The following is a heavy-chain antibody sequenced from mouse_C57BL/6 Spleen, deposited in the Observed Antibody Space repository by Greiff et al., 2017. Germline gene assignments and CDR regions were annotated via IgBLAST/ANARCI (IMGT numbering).Heavy chain of an antibody. CDR3: ARATSYDYGVPWYFDV. V-gene: IGHV1-74*01. J-gene: IGHJ1*03. Sequence: QVQLQHPGAELVKPGASVKVSCKASGYTFTSYWMHWVKQRPGQGLEWIGRIHPSDSDTNYNQKFKGKATLTVDKSSSTAYMQLSSLTSEDSAVYYCARATSYDYGVPWYFDVWGTGTTVTVSS. D-gene: IGHD2-4*01. CDR2: IHPSDSDT. CDR1: GYTFTSYW.